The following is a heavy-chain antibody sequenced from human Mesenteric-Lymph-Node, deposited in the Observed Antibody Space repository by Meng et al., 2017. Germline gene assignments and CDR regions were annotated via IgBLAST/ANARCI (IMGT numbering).Heavy chain of an antibody. D-gene: IGHD3-10*01. J-gene: IGHJ4*02. CDR1: GYTFASYG. V-gene: IGHV1-18*01. CDR2: FVNNVDT. Sequence: QVHLLQSGAEVKKPGASVWVSCEASGYTFASYGISWLRQAPGQGLEWMGWFVNNVDTYSAQKFQGRVTMTTDTHTSTAFMELRSLRSDDTAVYYRARGTPGRSYSDYWGQGTLVTVSS. CDR3: ARGTPGRSYSDY.